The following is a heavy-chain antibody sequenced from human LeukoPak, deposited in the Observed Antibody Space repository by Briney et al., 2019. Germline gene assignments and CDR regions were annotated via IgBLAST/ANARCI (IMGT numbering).Heavy chain of an antibody. CDR2: IKQDGTEK. CDR3: AKLAKYFYGSETYYFFEH. V-gene: IGHV3-7*01. Sequence: GGSLRLSCAASGFAFGHYTMHWVRQAPGKGLEWVANIKQDGTEKYYVDSVKGRFTISRENAENSLYLQMNSLRVEDTAVYYCAKLAKYFYGSETYYFFEHWGQGTPVTASS. J-gene: IGHJ4*02. CDR1: GFAFGHYT. D-gene: IGHD3-10*01.